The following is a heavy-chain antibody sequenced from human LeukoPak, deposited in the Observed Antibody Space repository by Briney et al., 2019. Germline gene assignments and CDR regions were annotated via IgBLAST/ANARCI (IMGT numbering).Heavy chain of an antibody. V-gene: IGHV4-34*01. D-gene: IGHD3-16*01. CDR3: ARVDLDDYGNY. CDR2: INHSGST. CDR1: GGSFSGYY. J-gene: IGHJ4*02. Sequence: SETLSLTCAVYGGSFSGYYWSWIRQPPGKGLEWIGEINHSGSTNYNPSLKSRVTISVDTSKNQFSLKLSSVTAADTAVYYCARVDLDDYGNYWGQGILVTVSS.